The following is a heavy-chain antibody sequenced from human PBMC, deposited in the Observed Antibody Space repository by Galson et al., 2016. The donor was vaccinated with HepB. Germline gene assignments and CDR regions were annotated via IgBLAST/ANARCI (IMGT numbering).Heavy chain of an antibody. D-gene: IGHD4-23*01. J-gene: IGHJ4*02. Sequence: SETLSLTCAFNGGSFSENYWSWIRQSSGKGLEWIGEINHSGGSHYNPSLKSRVTISVDTSTNQFSLKVNSVTAADTAVYYCAREGDGYGGNRGPYEYWGQGIVVTVSS. CDR2: INHSGGS. CDR3: AREGDGYGGNRGPYEY. CDR1: GGSFSENY. V-gene: IGHV4-34*01.